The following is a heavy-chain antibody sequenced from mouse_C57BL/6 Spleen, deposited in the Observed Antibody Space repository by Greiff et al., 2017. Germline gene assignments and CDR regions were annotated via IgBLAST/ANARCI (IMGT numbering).Heavy chain of an antibody. D-gene: IGHD2-4*01. CDR2: IYPGDGDT. Sequence: VQLQQSGAELVKPGASVKISCKASGYAFSSYWMNWVKQRPGKGLEWIGQIYPGDGDTNYNGKFKGKATLTADKSSSTAYMQLSSLTSEDSAVYFCARGEVYDYGVDYWGQGTTLTVSS. V-gene: IGHV1-80*01. CDR1: GYAFSSYW. CDR3: ARGEVYDYGVDY. J-gene: IGHJ2*01.